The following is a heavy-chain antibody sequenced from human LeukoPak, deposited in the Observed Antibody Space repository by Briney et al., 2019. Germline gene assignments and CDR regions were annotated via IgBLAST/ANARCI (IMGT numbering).Heavy chain of an antibody. CDR2: INPNSGGT. V-gene: IGHV1-2*02. J-gene: IGHJ3*02. Sequence: ASVKVSCKASGYTFTGYYMHWVRQAPGQGLEWMGWINPNSGGTNYAQKFQGRVTMTRDTSISTAYMELSRLRSDDTAVYYCARATLGDSSGYTDTAFDIWGQGTMVTVSS. CDR3: ARATLGDSSGYTDTAFDI. D-gene: IGHD3-22*01. CDR1: GYTFTGYY.